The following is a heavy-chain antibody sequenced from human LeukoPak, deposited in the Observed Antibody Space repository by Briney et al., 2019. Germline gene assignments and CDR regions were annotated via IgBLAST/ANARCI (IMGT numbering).Heavy chain of an antibody. CDR1: GFTFSSYA. Sequence: GRSLRLSCAASGFTFSSYAMHWVRQAPGTGLEWVALISYDGSNTYYADSVKGRFTISRDNSKNTLYLQMNSLRAEDTALYYCARTTIPYAYYYYYMDVWGKGTTVTVSS. CDR3: ARTTIPYAYYYYYMDV. V-gene: IGHV3-30-3*01. CDR2: ISYDGSNT. D-gene: IGHD5-24*01. J-gene: IGHJ6*03.